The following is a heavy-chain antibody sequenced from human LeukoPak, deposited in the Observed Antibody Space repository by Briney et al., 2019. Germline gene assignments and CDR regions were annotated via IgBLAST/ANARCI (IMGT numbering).Heavy chain of an antibody. CDR3: ARVKVGTTNRFDY. Sequence: PGGSLCLSCAASGFTFSDYYMTWIRQAPGKGLECVSYISSSSDYTNYPDSVKGRFTISRDNAKNSLYLQMNSLRAEDTAVYYCARVKVGTTNRFDYWGQRTLVTVSS. J-gene: IGHJ4*02. V-gene: IGHV3-11*05. CDR1: GFTFSDYY. D-gene: IGHD1-26*01. CDR2: ISSSSDYT.